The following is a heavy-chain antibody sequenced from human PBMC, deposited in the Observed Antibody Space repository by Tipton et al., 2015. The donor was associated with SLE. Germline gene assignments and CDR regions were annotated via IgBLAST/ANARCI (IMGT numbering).Heavy chain of an antibody. D-gene: IGHD3-22*01. Sequence: GEALGIYYWSWIRQPPGKGLEWIGHVHYSGRTKYNPSLLSRVTISIDTSKNQFSLNLNSVTAADTAVYYCARRSGDGTAYYYADYWGRGTLVTVSS. CDR2: VHYSGRT. V-gene: IGHV4-59*01. CDR1: GEALGIYY. J-gene: IGHJ4*02. CDR3: ARRSGDGTAYYYADY.